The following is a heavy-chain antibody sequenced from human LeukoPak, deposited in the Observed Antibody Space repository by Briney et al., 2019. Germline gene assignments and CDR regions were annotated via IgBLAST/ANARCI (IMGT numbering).Heavy chain of an antibody. CDR1: GFTFSSYA. CDR2: IIGSGGST. D-gene: IGHD3-16*01. CDR3: AKDRDDYVWGSYLGAFDI. Sequence: GGSLRLSCAASGFTFSSYAMSWVRQAPGKGLEWVSLIIGSGGSTYYADSVKGRFTISRDNSKNTLYLQMNSLRAEDTAVFYCAKDRDDYVWGSYLGAFDIWGQGTMVTVSS. V-gene: IGHV3-23*01. J-gene: IGHJ3*02.